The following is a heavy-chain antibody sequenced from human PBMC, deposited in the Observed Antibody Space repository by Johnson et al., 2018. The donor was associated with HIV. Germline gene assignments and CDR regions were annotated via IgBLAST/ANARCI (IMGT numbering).Heavy chain of an antibody. V-gene: IGHV3-30*04. Sequence: QVQLVESGGGLVQPGGSLRLSCAASGFTFSSYAMHWVRQAPGKGLEWVAVISYDGSNKYYTDSVKGRFTISRDNSKNTLYLQMNSLRAEDTAVYYCAKDRGVVVTAAPYDAFDIWGQGTMVTVSS. CDR3: AKDRGVVVTAAPYDAFDI. J-gene: IGHJ3*02. CDR2: ISYDGSNK. D-gene: IGHD2-21*02. CDR1: GFTFSSYA.